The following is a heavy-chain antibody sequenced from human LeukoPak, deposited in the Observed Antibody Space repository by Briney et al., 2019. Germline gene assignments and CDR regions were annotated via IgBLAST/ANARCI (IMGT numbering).Heavy chain of an antibody. D-gene: IGHD3-22*01. CDR2: FDPEDGET. Sequence: ASVKVSCKVSGYTLTELSMHWVRQAPGKGLEWMGGFDPEDGETIYAQKFQGRVTMTEDTSTDTAYMELSSLRSEDTAVYYCATSALYDSSGYPSVRYDYWGQGTLVTVSS. J-gene: IGHJ4*02. V-gene: IGHV1-24*01. CDR1: GYTLTELS. CDR3: ATSALYDSSGYPSVRYDY.